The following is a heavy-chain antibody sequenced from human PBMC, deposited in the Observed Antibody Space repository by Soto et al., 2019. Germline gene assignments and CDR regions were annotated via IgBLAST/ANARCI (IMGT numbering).Heavy chain of an antibody. Sequence: DGLEWVSLISWDGGSTYYADSVKGPFTISRDNSKNSLYLQMNSLRTEDTALYYCAKDMPAYDFWSGSLDYWGQGTLVTVSS. CDR3: AKDMPAYDFWSGSLDY. J-gene: IGHJ4*02. V-gene: IGHV3-43*01. D-gene: IGHD3-3*01. CDR2: ISWDGGST.